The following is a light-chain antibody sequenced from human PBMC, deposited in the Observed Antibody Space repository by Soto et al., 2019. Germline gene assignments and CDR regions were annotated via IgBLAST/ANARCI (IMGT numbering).Light chain of an antibody. V-gene: IGKV1-33*01. CDR1: QDISNY. J-gene: IGKJ5*01. Sequence: DIQMTQSPSSLSASVGDRVTITYRASQDISNYLNWYQQRPGKAPKLLIYDASNLEKGVPSRFIGTRSGTHFTFAITSLQPEDVATYYCQQSDSLPITFGQGTRLEI. CDR2: DAS. CDR3: QQSDSLPIT.